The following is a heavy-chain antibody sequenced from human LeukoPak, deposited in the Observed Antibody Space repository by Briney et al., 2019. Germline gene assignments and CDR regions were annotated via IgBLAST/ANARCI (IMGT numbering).Heavy chain of an antibody. D-gene: IGHD3-9*01. CDR3: AKRGILTAYSSFDY. CDR2: ITGSGGST. Sequence: PGGSLRLSCAASGFTFSTYAMSWVRQAPGKGLEWVSAITGSGGSTSYTDSVKGRFTISRDNSKNTLYLQMNSLRAEDTAVYFCAKRGILTAYSSFDYWGQGTLVTVSS. V-gene: IGHV3-23*01. J-gene: IGHJ4*02. CDR1: GFTFSTYA.